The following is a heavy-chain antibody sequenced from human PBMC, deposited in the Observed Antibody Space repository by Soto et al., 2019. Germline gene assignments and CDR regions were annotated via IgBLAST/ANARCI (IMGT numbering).Heavy chain of an antibody. CDR3: AREGQAPYYYYGMDV. CDR1: GYTFTGYY. CDR2: INPNNGDT. V-gene: IGHV1-2*02. J-gene: IGHJ6*02. Sequence: ASVKVSCKASGYTFTGYYMHWVRQAPGQGLEWMGWINPNNGDTNYAEKFQGRVTMTTDTSTSTAHMELRSLRSDDTAVYYCAREGQAPYYYYGMDVWGQGTAVTVSS.